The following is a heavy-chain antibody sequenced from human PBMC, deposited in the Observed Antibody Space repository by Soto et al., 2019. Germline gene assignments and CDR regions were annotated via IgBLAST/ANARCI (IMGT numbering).Heavy chain of an antibody. V-gene: IGHV3-33*08. CDR2: IWYDGSNK. CDR1: GFTFSSYG. D-gene: IGHD2-21*01. CDR3: ARDFAVVSTPDY. Sequence: VQLVESGGGLVQPGGSLRLSCAASGFTFSSYGMHWVRQAPGKGLEWVAVIWYDGSNKYYADSVKGRFTISRDNSKNTLYLQMNSLRAEDTAVYYCARDFAVVSTPDYWGQGTLVTVSS. J-gene: IGHJ4*02.